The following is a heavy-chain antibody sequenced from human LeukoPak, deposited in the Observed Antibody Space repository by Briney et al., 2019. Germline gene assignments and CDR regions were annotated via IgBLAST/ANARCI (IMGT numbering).Heavy chain of an antibody. CDR1: GYSFTTYW. Sequence: KSGESLKISCKGSGYSFTTYWIGWVRQMPGKGLEWMGRIDPSDSYTNYSPSFQGHVTISADKSISTAYLQWSSLKASDTAMYYCARQPEGTWFDPWGQGTLVTVSS. CDR3: ARQPEGTWFDP. J-gene: IGHJ5*02. CDR2: IDPSDSYT. V-gene: IGHV5-10-1*01. D-gene: IGHD1-1*01.